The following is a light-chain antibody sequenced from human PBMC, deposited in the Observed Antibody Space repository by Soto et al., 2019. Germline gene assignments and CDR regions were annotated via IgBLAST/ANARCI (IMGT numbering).Light chain of an antibody. V-gene: IGKV1-39*01. CDR1: QSISSY. Sequence: DIQVTQSPSSLSASVGDRVTITCRASQSISSYLNWYQQKPGKAPKLLIYAASSLQSGVPSRFSGSGSGTDFSLTISSLQPEDCASYYCQESYSTPWAFGQGTKGEI. CDR3: QESYSTPWA. CDR2: AAS. J-gene: IGKJ1*01.